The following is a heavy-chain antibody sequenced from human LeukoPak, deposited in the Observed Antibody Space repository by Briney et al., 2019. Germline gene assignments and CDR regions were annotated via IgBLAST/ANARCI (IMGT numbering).Heavy chain of an antibody. J-gene: IGHJ4*02. Sequence: GGSLRLSCAASRFTFSNYWMSWVRQAPGKGLEWVANIKQDGSEKYYVDSVKGRFTISRDNAKNSLYLQMNSLRAEDTAAYYCARDTAGNDYWGQGTLVTVSS. V-gene: IGHV3-7*01. CDR1: RFTFSNYW. D-gene: IGHD6-19*01. CDR2: IKQDGSEK. CDR3: ARDTAGNDY.